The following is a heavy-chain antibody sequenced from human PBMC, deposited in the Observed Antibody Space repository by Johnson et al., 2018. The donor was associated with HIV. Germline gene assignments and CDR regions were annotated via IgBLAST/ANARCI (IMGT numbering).Heavy chain of an antibody. J-gene: IGHJ3*02. V-gene: IGHV3-30-3*01. CDR1: GFTFSRHG. Sequence: VQLVESGGGVVQPGRSLRLSCAASGFTFSRHGMHWGRQAPGKGLEWVAVISYDGNNQYYTDSVKGRFTISRDNSKNTPYLQMNSLRAEDTAVYYCATVVTAPRAFDIWGQGTMVTVSS. D-gene: IGHD2-21*02. CDR3: ATVVTAPRAFDI. CDR2: ISYDGNNQ.